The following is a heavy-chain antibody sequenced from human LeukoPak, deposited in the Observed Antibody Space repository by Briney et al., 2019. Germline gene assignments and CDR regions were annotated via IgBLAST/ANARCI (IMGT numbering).Heavy chain of an antibody. CDR3: ARLAWGRLDY. CDR2: IYHSGST. Sequence: SQTLSLTCTVSGGSISSGGYYWSWIRQPPGKGLEWIGYIYHSGSTYYNPSLKSRVTISVDTSKNQFSLNLSSVTAADTAVYYCARLAWGRLDYWGQGTLVTVSS. J-gene: IGHJ4*02. D-gene: IGHD7-27*01. V-gene: IGHV4-30-2*01. CDR1: GGSISSGGYY.